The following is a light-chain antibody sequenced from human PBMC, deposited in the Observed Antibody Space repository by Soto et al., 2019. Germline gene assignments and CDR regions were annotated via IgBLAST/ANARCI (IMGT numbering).Light chain of an antibody. J-gene: IGLJ2*01. CDR2: DVS. Sequence: QSVLTQPASVSGSPGQAITISCTGTSSDVGGYNYVSWYQQHPGKAPKLMIYDVSNRPSGVSNRFSGSKSGNTASLTISGLQAEEEADYYCSSYTSSSTSVVFGGGTKLTVL. CDR3: SSYTSSSTSVV. CDR1: SSDVGGYNY. V-gene: IGLV2-14*01.